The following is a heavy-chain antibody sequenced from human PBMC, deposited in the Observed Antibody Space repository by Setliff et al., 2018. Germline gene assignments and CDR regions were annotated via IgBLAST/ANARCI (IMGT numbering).Heavy chain of an antibody. D-gene: IGHD1-26*01. CDR3: ARVREWELLKNWFDP. J-gene: IGHJ5*02. Sequence: GGSLRLSCVVSGFSFSNYGMTWVRQAPGKGLEWISYISTSSSTKYYADSVKGRFTISRDNANQSLYLQMNSLRAEDTAVYYCARVREWELLKNWFDPWGQGTLVTVSS. CDR1: GFSFSNYG. V-gene: IGHV3-48*01. CDR2: ISTSSSTK.